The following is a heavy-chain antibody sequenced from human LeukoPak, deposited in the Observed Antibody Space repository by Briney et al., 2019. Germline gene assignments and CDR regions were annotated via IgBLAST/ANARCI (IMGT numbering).Heavy chain of an antibody. CDR1: GYTFTSYY. Sequence: ASVKVSCKASGYTFTSYYMHWVRQAPGQGLEWMGIINPSGGSTSYAQKFQGRVTMTRDTSTSTVYMELSSLRSEDTAVYYCVRDLGYSYGHHSYYFDYWGQGTLVTVSS. J-gene: IGHJ4*02. CDR3: VRDLGYSYGHHSYYFDY. CDR2: INPSGGST. D-gene: IGHD5-18*01. V-gene: IGHV1-46*01.